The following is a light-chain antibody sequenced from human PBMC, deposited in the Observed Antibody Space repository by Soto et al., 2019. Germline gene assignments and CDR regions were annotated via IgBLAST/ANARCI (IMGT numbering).Light chain of an antibody. J-gene: IGKJ4*01. CDR3: LQHNTYPLS. Sequence: DIQMTQSPSFLXTSXGDCVTIAXXASQGIRDDLGWYQQKPGKAPTRLIYAVSSLQNGVPSRFSGTGSGTEFTLTISSLQPEDFATYYCLQHNTYPLSFGGGTKVDIK. V-gene: IGKV1-17*01. CDR1: QGIRDD. CDR2: AVS.